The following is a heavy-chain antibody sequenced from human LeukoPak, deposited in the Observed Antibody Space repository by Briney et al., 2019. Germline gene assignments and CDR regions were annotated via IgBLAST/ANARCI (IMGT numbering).Heavy chain of an antibody. J-gene: IGHJ3*02. D-gene: IGHD5-18*01. CDR1: GGTFSSYA. Sequence: SVKVSCKASGGTFSSYAISWVRQAPGQGLEWMGGIIPIFGTANYAQKFQGRVTITTDESTSTAYMELSSLRSEDTAVYYCARRGDTAMVKGAFDIWGQGTMVTVSS. V-gene: IGHV1-69*05. CDR3: ARRGDTAMVKGAFDI. CDR2: IIPIFGTA.